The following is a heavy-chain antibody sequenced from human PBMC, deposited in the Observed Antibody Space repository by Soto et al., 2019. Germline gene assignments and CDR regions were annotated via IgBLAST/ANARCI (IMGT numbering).Heavy chain of an antibody. Sequence: SETLPLTCTVSGVSISSGGYYLRWIRQHPGKGLEWIGYIYYSGSTYYNPSLKSRVTISVDTSKNQFSLKLSSVTAADTAVYYCARVTVVVAATIDYWGQGTLVTVS. CDR1: GVSISSGGYY. D-gene: IGHD2-15*01. CDR2: IYYSGST. J-gene: IGHJ4*02. V-gene: IGHV4-31*03. CDR3: ARVTVVVAATIDY.